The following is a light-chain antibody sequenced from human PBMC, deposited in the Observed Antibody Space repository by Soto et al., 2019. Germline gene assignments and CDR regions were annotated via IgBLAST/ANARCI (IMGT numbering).Light chain of an antibody. V-gene: IGKV1-5*03. J-gene: IGKJ1*01. CDR3: QQYHSFST. CDR1: HSLDSW. CDR2: KTS. Sequence: DIQMSQSPSTLSASVEDRVTITCRASHSLDSWLAWYQQKPGKPPKLLIYKTSILEFGVPSRFSGSGSGTLFTLTISSPQPDDFATYYCQQYHSFSTFGQGTKVEIK.